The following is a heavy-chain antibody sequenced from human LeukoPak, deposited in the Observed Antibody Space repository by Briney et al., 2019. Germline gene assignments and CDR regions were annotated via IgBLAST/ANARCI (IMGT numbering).Heavy chain of an antibody. Sequence: GGSLRLSCAASGFTFSSYEMIWVRQAPEKGLEWVSYIRSSGSTIYYADSVKGRFTISRDNAKNSLYLQMNSLRAEDTAVYYCARDFGRWFLDYWGQGTLVTVSS. J-gene: IGHJ4*02. CDR3: ARDFGRWFLDY. CDR2: IRSSGSTI. V-gene: IGHV3-48*03. CDR1: GFTFSSYE. D-gene: IGHD4-23*01.